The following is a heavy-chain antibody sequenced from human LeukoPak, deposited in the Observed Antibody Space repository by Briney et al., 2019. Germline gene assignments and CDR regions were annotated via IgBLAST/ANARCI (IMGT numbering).Heavy chain of an antibody. D-gene: IGHD6-19*01. Sequence: SVKVSCKASGGTFSSYAISWVRQAPGQGLEWMGRIIPIFGIANYSQKFQGRVTITADKSTSTAYMELSSLRSEDTAVYYCAREEEKVVAGPHFDYWGQGTLVTVSS. V-gene: IGHV1-69*04. CDR2: IIPIFGIA. CDR1: GGTFSSYA. J-gene: IGHJ4*02. CDR3: AREEEKVVAGPHFDY.